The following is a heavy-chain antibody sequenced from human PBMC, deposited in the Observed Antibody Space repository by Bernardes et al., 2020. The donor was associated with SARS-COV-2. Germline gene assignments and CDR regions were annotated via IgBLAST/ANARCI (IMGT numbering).Heavy chain of an antibody. CDR3: AREPPNWGVYYYGMDV. CDR2: INPNSGGT. Sequence: ASVKVSCKASGYTFTGYYMHWVRQAPGQGLEWMGWINPNSGGTNYAQKFQGRVTMTRDTSISTAYMELSRLRSDDTAVYYCAREPPNWGVYYYGMDVWGQGTTVIVSS. D-gene: IGHD7-27*01. V-gene: IGHV1-2*02. J-gene: IGHJ6*02. CDR1: GYTFTGYY.